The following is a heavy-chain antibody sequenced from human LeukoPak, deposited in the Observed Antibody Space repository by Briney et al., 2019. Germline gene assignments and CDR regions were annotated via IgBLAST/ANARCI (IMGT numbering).Heavy chain of an antibody. J-gene: IGHJ2*01. Sequence: SETLSLTCAVYGGSFSGYYWSWIRQPPGKGLEWIGEINHGGSTNYKPSLKSRVTISVDTSKNQFSLKLSSVTAADTAVYYCARRYYYDSSGFYWYFDLWGRGTLVTVSS. CDR1: GGSFSGYY. D-gene: IGHD3-22*01. CDR2: INHGGST. CDR3: ARRYYYDSSGFYWYFDL. V-gene: IGHV4-34*01.